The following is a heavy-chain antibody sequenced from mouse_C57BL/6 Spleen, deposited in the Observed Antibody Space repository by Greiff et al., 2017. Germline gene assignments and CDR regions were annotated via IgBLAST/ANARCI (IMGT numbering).Heavy chain of an antibody. Sequence: EVKLMESGGGLVQSGRSLRLSCATSGFTFSDFYMEWVRQAPGKGLEWIAASRNKANDYTTEYSASVKGRFIVSRDTSQSILYLQMNDLRAEDTAIYYCARDASYDVYYWYFDVWGTGTTVTVSS. CDR1: GFTFSDFY. V-gene: IGHV7-1*01. CDR3: ARDASYDVYYWYFDV. CDR2: SRNKANDYTT. J-gene: IGHJ1*03. D-gene: IGHD2-3*01.